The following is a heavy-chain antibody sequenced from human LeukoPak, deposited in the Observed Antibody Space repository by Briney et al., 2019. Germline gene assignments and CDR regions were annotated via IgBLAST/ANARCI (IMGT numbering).Heavy chain of an antibody. CDR3: AGGSGRRVDY. Sequence: PSETLSLTCAVYGGSFSGYYWSWIRQPPGKGLEWIGEINHSGSTNYNPSLKSRVTISADTSKNQFSLKLSSVTAADTAVYYCAGGSGRRVDYWGQGTLVTVSS. CDR1: GGSFSGYY. J-gene: IGHJ4*02. V-gene: IGHV4-34*01. CDR2: INHSGST. D-gene: IGHD6-25*01.